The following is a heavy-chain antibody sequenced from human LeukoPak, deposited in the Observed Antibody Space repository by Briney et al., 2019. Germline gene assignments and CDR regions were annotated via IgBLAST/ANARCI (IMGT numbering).Heavy chain of an antibody. D-gene: IGHD5-18*01. CDR2: IRYDGSNK. V-gene: IGHV3-30*02. J-gene: IGHJ6*03. Sequence: GGSLRLSCAASGFNFSSYGMHWVRQAPGKGLEWVAFIRYDGSNKYYVDSVKGRFTISRDNSKNTLYLQMNSLRAEDTAVYYCAKAGIQLWLGYYYYMDVWGKGTTVTISS. CDR1: GFNFSSYG. CDR3: AKAGIQLWLGYYYYMDV.